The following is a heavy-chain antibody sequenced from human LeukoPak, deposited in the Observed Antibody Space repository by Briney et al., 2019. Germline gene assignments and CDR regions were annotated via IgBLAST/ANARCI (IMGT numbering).Heavy chain of an antibody. Sequence: GGSLRLSCAASGFTFSSYCMTWVRQAPGKGLEWVSYISGNSSTIYYADSVKGRFTISRDNSKNTLYLQMNSLRAEDTAVYYCAKDRYDYLSDYWGQGTLVTVSS. D-gene: IGHD5-12*01. J-gene: IGHJ4*02. CDR1: GFTFSSYC. CDR3: AKDRYDYLSDY. CDR2: ISGNSSTI. V-gene: IGHV3-48*01.